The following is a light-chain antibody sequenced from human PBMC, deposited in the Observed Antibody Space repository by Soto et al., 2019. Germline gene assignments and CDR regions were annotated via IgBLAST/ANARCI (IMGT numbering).Light chain of an antibody. CDR1: QGITSW. V-gene: IGKV1-12*01. CDR3: QQSSSFPLT. Sequence: DIQMTQSPSFVSASVRDRVTITCRACQGITSWLAWYQQKPGRAPKLPIHAASSLESGVPSRFSGSGSGTDFTLTISSLQPEDFATYYCQQSSSFPLTFGGGTKVEIK. CDR2: AAS. J-gene: IGKJ4*01.